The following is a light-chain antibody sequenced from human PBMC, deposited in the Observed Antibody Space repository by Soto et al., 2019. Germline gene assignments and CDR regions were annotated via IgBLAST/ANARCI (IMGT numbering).Light chain of an antibody. CDR3: QQRSNWPRT. CDR1: QSVSNY. V-gene: IGKV3-11*01. Sequence: DIVLTQSPATLSLSPGEGATLSCRASQSVSNYLAWYQQKPGQAPRLLIYDASNRATGVPARFSGSGSGTDFTLTISSLEPEDFAVYYCQQRSNWPRTFSQGTKLEIK. J-gene: IGKJ2*01. CDR2: DAS.